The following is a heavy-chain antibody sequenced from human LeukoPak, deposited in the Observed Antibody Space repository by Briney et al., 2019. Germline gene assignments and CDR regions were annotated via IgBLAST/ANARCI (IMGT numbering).Heavy chain of an antibody. CDR3: AREDPVDALDI. CDR2: IYYSGST. V-gene: IGHV4-59*01. CDR1: GGSISSYY. J-gene: IGHJ3*02. Sequence: PSETLSLTCTVSGGSISSYYWSWIRQPPGKGLEWIGYIYYSGSTNYNPSLKSRVTISVDTSKNQFSLKLSSVTAADTAVYYCAREDPVDALDIWGQGTMVTVSS.